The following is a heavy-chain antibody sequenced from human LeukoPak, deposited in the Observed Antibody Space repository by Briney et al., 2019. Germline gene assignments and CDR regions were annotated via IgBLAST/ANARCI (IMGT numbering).Heavy chain of an antibody. CDR2: INPNSGGT. J-gene: IGHJ6*03. Sequence: ASVKVSCKASGYTFTGYYMHWVRQAPGQGLEWMGWINPNSGGTNYAQKFEGRVTMTRDTSISTAYMELSRLRSDDTAVYYCARQGYSLYYYYMDVWGKGTTVTVSS. CDR3: ARQGYSLYYYYMDV. CDR1: GYTFTGYY. V-gene: IGHV1-2*02. D-gene: IGHD2-15*01.